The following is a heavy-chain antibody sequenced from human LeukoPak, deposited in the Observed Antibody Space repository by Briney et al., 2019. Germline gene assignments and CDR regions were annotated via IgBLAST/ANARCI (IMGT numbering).Heavy chain of an antibody. D-gene: IGHD5-24*01. CDR2: IFPGDSDT. CDR1: GYSFTSYW. V-gene: IGHV5-51*01. CDR3: ARRDGYNDLDY. Sequence: GESLQISCKGSGYSFTSYWIGWVRQMPGKGLEWIGIIFPGDSDTKYSPSFQGQVTISVDKSINTAYLQWSSLQAADTAMFYCARRDGYNDLDYWGQGTLVTVSS. J-gene: IGHJ4*02.